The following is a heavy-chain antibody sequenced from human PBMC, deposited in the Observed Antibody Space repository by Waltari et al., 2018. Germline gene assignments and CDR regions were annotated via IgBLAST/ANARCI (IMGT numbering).Heavy chain of an antibody. V-gene: IGHV3-23*01. CDR1: GFTFSSYA. J-gene: IGHJ5*02. Sequence: EVQLLESGGGLVQPGGSLRLSCAASGFTFSSYAMSWVRQAPGKGLEWVSAISGSGGSTYYADSVKGRFTISRDNSKNTLYLQMNSLRAEDTAVYYCAKDRGAVAGLSLGGWFDPWGQGTLVTVSS. D-gene: IGHD6-19*01. CDR3: AKDRGAVAGLSLGGWFDP. CDR2: ISGSGGST.